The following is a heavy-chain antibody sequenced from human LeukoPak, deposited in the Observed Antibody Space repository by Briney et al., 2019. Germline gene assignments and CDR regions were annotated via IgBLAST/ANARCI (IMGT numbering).Heavy chain of an antibody. Sequence: KPSETLSLTCTVSGGSISSSSYYWDWIRQPPGKGLEWIGSIYYSGSTYYNPSLKSRVTISVDTSKNQFSLKLSSVTAADTAVYYCARPSTDYVWGSYRTGAFDIWGQGTMVTVSS. CDR3: ARPSTDYVWGSYRTGAFDI. J-gene: IGHJ3*02. CDR1: GGSISSSSYY. V-gene: IGHV4-39*01. D-gene: IGHD3-16*02. CDR2: IYYSGST.